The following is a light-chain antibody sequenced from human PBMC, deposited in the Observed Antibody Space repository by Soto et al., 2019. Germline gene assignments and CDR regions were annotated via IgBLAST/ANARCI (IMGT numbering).Light chain of an antibody. V-gene: IGKV1-33*01. CDR2: DAS. CDR3: QQYDSYPWT. J-gene: IGKJ1*01. CDR1: QDIRTY. Sequence: DIQMTQSPSSLSASVGDRVTITCQASQDIRTYLNWYQQKPGKAPKLLLYDASNLETGVTSRFSGSGSGTEFNFTISSLQPDDFGAYYCQQYDSYPWTFGQGTKVEVK.